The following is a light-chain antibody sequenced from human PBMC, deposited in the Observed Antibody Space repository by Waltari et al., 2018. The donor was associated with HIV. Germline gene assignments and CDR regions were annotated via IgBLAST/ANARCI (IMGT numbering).Light chain of an antibody. CDR2: EVT. J-gene: IGLJ2*01. CDR1: SSNVGGYTF. V-gene: IGLV2-14*03. Sequence: QSALTQPASVSGSPGQPITISCTGPSSNVGGYTFVSWFQQPPGKAPKLMIYEVTHRPSGVSNRFSGSKSGNTASLTISGLQADDEADYYCASYTSSSTLFGGGTKLTVL. CDR3: ASYTSSSTL.